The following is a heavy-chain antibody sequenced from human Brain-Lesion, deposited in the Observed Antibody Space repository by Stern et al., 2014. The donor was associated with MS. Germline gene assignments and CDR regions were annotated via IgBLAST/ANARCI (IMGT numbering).Heavy chain of an antibody. Sequence: VQLVQSGAEVKKPGASVKVSCKVSGYTLTDLSMHWVRQAPRKGLEWMGGFDPEDGETIHAQKVQGRVTMTEDTSTDTAYMELSSLRSEDTAVYYCATLSPGAGGNYYRHFDYWGQGTLVTVSS. CDR1: GYTLTDLS. CDR3: ATLSPGAGGNYYRHFDY. D-gene: IGHD1-26*01. CDR2: FDPEDGET. V-gene: IGHV1-24*01. J-gene: IGHJ4*02.